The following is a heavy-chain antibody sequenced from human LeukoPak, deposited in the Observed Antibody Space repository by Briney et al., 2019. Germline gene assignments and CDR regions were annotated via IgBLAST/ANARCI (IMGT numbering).Heavy chain of an antibody. D-gene: IGHD1-26*01. Sequence: TSETRSLTCTVSGGSISSSSYYWGWIRQPPGKGLEWIGSIYYSGSTYYNPPLKSRVTISVDTSKNQFSLQLSSVTAADTAVYYCARDSGYDYGMDVWGQGTTVTVSS. CDR3: ARDSGYDYGMDV. J-gene: IGHJ6*02. V-gene: IGHV4-39*07. CDR2: IYYSGST. CDR1: GGSISSSSYY.